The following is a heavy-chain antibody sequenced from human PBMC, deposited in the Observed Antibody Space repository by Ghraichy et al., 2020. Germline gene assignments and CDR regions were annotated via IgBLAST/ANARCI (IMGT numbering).Heavy chain of an antibody. J-gene: IGHJ5*02. CDR2: IYYSGST. V-gene: IGHV4-59*08. Sequence: SETLSLTCTVSGGSISSYYWSWIRQPPGKGLEWIGYIYYSGSTNYNPSLKSRVTISVDTSKNQFSLKLSSVTAADTAVYYCARRPDSSWFDPWGQGTLVTVSS. D-gene: IGHD6-13*01. CDR1: GGSISSYY. CDR3: ARRPDSSWFDP.